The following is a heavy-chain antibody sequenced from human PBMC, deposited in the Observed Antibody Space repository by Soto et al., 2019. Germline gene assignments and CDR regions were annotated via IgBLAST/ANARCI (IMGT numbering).Heavy chain of an antibody. CDR1: GFTFSAYS. CDR2: ISSSSSNT. V-gene: IGHV3-48*01. CDR3: ARWVGCESRYLDY. Sequence: EVQLVESGGGLVQPGGSLRLSCAASGFTFSAYSMNWVRQAPGKGLEWVSDISSSSSNTYYADSVKGRFTISRDNAKNSLYLPMNSLRAEDTDVYHCARWVGCESRYLDYWGQGTLVTVSS. J-gene: IGHJ4*02. D-gene: IGHD3-9*01.